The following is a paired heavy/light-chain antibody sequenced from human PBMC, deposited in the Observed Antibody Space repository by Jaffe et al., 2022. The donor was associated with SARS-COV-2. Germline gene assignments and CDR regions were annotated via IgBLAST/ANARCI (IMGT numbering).Heavy chain of an antibody. CDR1: GGSFSGYY. CDR3: ARGSAAGPSGMDV. CDR2: IYRGGSP. Sequence: QVQLQQWGAGLLTPSETLSLTCAVYGGSFSGYYWSWIRQPPGKGLEWIGEIYRGGSPNYNPSLQSRVTISVDTSMSQFSLKLTFVTAADTAVYYCARGSAAGPSGMDVWGRGATVTVPS. D-gene: IGHD6-13*01. J-gene: IGHJ6*02. V-gene: IGHV4-34*02.
Light chain of an antibody. CDR1: GSNIGTGYD. Sequence: QSVLTQPPSVSGAPGQRVTISCTGSGSNIGTGYDVHWYQKLPGAAPKLLIYGDSYRPSGVPDRFSGSKSVTSASLAISGLQADDEADYYCQSYDSSLGAVIFGGGTKLTVL. V-gene: IGLV1-40*01. CDR3: QSYDSSLGAVI. J-gene: IGLJ2*01. CDR2: GDS.